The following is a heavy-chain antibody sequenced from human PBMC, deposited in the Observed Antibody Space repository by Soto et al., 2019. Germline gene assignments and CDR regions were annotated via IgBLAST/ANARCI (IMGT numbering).Heavy chain of an antibody. CDR2: ISYDGGNK. Sequence: QVQLVESGGGVVQPGRSLRLSCAASGFTFSSYAMHWVRQAPGKGLEWVALISYDGGNKYYTDSVKGRFTISRDNSKSTLYLQMSSLRAEDTALYYCARGGIRTSQYYLDYWGQETLVTGSS. D-gene: IGHD1-20*01. CDR3: ARGGIRTSQYYLDY. V-gene: IGHV3-30-3*01. CDR1: GFTFSSYA. J-gene: IGHJ4*02.